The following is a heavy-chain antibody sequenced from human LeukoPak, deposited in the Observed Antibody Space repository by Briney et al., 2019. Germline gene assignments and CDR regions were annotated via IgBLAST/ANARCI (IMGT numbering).Heavy chain of an antibody. Sequence: GGSLRLSCAASGFTFSRYWMSWVRQAPGKGLEWVANIKQDGSEKYYVDSVKGRFTISRDNSKNALYLQMNSLRPEDTAVYYCARAGEDVVLGPAPVGGSPYNWFDPWGQGTLVTVSS. CDR3: ARAGEDVVLGPAPVGGSPYNWFDP. D-gene: IGHD2-2*01. CDR2: IKQDGSEK. CDR1: GFTFSRYW. V-gene: IGHV3-7*01. J-gene: IGHJ5*02.